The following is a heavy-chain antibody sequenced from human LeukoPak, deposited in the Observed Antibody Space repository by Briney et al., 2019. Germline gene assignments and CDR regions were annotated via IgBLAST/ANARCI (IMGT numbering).Heavy chain of an antibody. CDR3: ARFPGYGDYDWFDP. CDR1: GYTFTSYD. CDR2: MNPNSGNT. D-gene: IGHD4-17*01. Sequence: ASVKVSCKASGYTFTSYDINWVRPATGQGLEWMGWMNPNSGNTGYAQKFQGRVTMTRNTSISTAYMELSSLRSEDTAVYYCARFPGYGDYDWFDPWGQGTLVTVSS. J-gene: IGHJ5*02. V-gene: IGHV1-8*01.